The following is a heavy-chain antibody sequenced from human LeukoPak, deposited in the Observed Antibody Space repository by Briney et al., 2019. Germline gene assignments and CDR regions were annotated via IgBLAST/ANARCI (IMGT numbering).Heavy chain of an antibody. V-gene: IGHV3-23*01. D-gene: IGHD3-3*01. J-gene: IGHJ4*02. CDR1: GFTFSSYG. Sequence: GGSLRLSCAASGFTFSSYGMSWVRQAPGKGLEWVSAISSSGGSTYYADSVKGRFTISRDNSKNTLYLQMNSLRAEDTAVYYCAKDETSDLRFLEWLFIGDHGFLPLAFDYWGQGTLVTVSS. CDR3: AKDETSDLRFLEWLFIGDHGFLPLAFDY. CDR2: ISSSGGST.